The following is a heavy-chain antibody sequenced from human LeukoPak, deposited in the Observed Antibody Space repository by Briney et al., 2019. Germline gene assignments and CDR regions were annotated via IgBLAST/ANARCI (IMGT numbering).Heavy chain of an antibody. D-gene: IGHD4-17*01. CDR2: FDPEDGET. V-gene: IGHV1-24*01. CDR1: GYTLTELS. J-gene: IGHJ4*02. Sequence: ASVKVSCKASGYTLTELSMHWVRQAPGKGLEWMGGFDPEDGETIYAQKFQGRVTMTEDTSTDTAYMELSSLRSEDTAVYYCATLGNHYGDIDYWGQGTLVTVSS. CDR3: ATLGNHYGDIDY.